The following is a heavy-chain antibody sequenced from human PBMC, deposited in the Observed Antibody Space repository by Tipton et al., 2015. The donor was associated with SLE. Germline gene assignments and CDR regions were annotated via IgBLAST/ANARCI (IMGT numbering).Heavy chain of an antibody. Sequence: TLSLTCAVYGGSFSGYYWSWIRQPPGKGLEWIGEINHSGSTNYNPSLKSRVTISVDTSKNQFSVKLSSVTAADTAVYYCARDWTLRGWYYVFDIWGQGTMVTVSS. CDR3: ARDWTLRGWYYVFDI. D-gene: IGHD6-19*01. CDR1: GGSFSGYY. V-gene: IGHV4-34*01. J-gene: IGHJ3*02. CDR2: INHSGST.